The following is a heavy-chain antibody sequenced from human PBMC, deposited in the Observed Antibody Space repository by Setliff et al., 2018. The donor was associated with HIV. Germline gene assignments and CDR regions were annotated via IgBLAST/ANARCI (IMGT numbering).Heavy chain of an antibody. CDR3: ARSDGQLDPYYYYGMDV. Sequence: SETLSLTCTVSGGSISSYYWSWIRQPAGKGLEWIGRIYTSGSTNYNPSLKGRVTMSVDTSKNQFSLKLSSVTAADTAVYYCARSDGQLDPYYYYGMDVWGQGTTVTVSS. V-gene: IGHV4-4*07. CDR1: GGSISSYY. J-gene: IGHJ6*02. D-gene: IGHD6-6*01. CDR2: IYTSGST.